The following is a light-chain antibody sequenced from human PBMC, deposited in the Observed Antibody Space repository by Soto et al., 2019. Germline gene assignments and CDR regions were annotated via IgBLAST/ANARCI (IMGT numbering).Light chain of an antibody. J-gene: IGKJ1*01. CDR1: QTVSSNY. CDR2: GAS. CDR3: QQYNNWRWT. Sequence: EIVLTQSPGTLSLSPGERATLSCRASQTVSSNYLAWYQQKPGQAPRLLIYGASSRATGIPDRFSGSGSGTEFTLTISSLQSEDFAVYYCQQYNNWRWTFGQGTKVDI. V-gene: IGKV3-20*01.